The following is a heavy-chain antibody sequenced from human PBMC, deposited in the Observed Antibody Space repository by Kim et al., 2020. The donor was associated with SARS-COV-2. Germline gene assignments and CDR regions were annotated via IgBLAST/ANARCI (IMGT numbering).Heavy chain of an antibody. J-gene: IGHJ4*02. CDR2: ISYNGANK. D-gene: IGHD6-6*01. CDR3: AKGLYRQVVPRFDS. Sequence: GGSLRLSCAASGFTFSDYGMHWVRQAPGKGLEWVTLISYNGANKYYADSVKGRFTISRDNSRNTLYLQMNSLRPEDTAVFYCAKGLYRQVVPRFDSWGQGIQVTVSS. V-gene: IGHV3-30*18. CDR1: GFTFSDYG.